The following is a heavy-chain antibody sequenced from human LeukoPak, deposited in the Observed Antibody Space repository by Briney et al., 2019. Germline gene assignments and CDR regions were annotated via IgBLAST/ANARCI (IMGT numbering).Heavy chain of an antibody. V-gene: IGHV3-9*01. CDR2: ISYNSDTI. CDR3: AKDYCGGDCYSGWYFDL. Sequence: GRSLRLSCAASGFTFDDYAVHWVRQAPGKGLEWVSGISYNSDTIACADSVKGRFTISRDNAKNSLYLQMNSLRAEDTALYYCAKDYCGGDCYSGWYFDLWGRGTLVTVSS. D-gene: IGHD2-21*02. CDR1: GFTFDDYA. J-gene: IGHJ2*01.